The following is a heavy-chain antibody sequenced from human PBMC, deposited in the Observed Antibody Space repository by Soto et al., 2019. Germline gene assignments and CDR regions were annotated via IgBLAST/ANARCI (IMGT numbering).Heavy chain of an antibody. CDR1: GFTFSSYW. CDR3: ARDDGARSVDY. CDR2: MKPDGSEK. J-gene: IGHJ4*02. Sequence: GGSLRLSCAASGFTFSSYWMSWVRQAPGKGLEWVANMKPDGSEKDYVDSVEGRFTISRDNARNSLYLQMNSLRAEDTAVYYCARDDGARSVDYWGQGTLVTVSS. D-gene: IGHD3-3*01. V-gene: IGHV3-7*05.